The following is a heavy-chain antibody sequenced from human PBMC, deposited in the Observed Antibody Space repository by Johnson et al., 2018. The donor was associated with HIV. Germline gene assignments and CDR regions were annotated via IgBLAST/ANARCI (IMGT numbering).Heavy chain of an antibody. CDR1: GFTFSSYA. V-gene: IGHV3-30-3*01. CDR3: AKVGSGYDLVDAFDI. J-gene: IGHJ3*02. CDR2: ISYDGSNK. D-gene: IGHD5-12*01. Sequence: QVQVVESGGGLIQPGGSLRLSCAASGFTFSSYAMSWVRQAPGKGLEWVAVISYDGSNKYYADSVKGRFTISRDNAKNSLYLQMNSLRAEDTALYYCAKVGSGYDLVDAFDIWGQGTMVTVSS.